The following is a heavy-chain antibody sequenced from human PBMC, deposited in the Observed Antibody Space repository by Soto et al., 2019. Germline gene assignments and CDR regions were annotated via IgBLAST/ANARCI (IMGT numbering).Heavy chain of an antibody. CDR3: ARVGHAGASFDY. CDR2: IIPIFGTA. Sequence: SVKVSCKASGGTFSSYAISWVRQAPGQGLEWMGGIIPIFGTANYAQKFQGRVTITADESTSTAYMELSSLRSGDTAVYYCARVGHAGASFDYWGQGTLVTVSS. V-gene: IGHV1-69*13. J-gene: IGHJ4*02. CDR1: GGTFSSYA. D-gene: IGHD3-10*01.